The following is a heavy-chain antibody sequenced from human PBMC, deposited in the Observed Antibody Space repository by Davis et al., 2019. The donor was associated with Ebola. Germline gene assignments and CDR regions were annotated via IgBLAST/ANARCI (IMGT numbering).Heavy chain of an antibody. CDR1: GFTFKFYS. CDR2: ISSSGRYR. V-gene: IGHV3-21*04. Sequence: GESLKISCAASGFTFKFYSMNWVRQAPGKGLEWVSSISSSGRYRYYADSVKGRFIISRDNSKNTLYLQMNSLRVEDTAVYYCARAYSGFHFHYFDYWGQGIQVTVSS. CDR3: ARAYSGFHFHYFDY. D-gene: IGHD5-12*01. J-gene: IGHJ4*02.